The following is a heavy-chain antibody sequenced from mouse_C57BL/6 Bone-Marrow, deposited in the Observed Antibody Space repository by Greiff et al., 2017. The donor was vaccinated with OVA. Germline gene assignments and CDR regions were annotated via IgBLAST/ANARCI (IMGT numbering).Heavy chain of an antibody. CDR3: ARQLRVRRYFDY. CDR2: IYPGDGDT. J-gene: IGHJ2*01. CDR1: GYAFSSSW. V-gene: IGHV1-82*01. Sequence: QVQLQQSGPELVKPGASVKVSCKASGYAFSSSWMNWVKQRPGQGLEWIGRIYPGDGDTNYNGKFKGKATLTADKSSSTAYMQLSSLTSEDSAVDFGARQLRVRRYFDYWGQGTTLTVSS. D-gene: IGHD3-2*02.